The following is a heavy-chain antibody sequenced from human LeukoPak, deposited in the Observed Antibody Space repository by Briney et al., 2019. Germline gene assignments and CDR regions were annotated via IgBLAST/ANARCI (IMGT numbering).Heavy chain of an antibody. CDR1: GYTFTGYY. CDR2: INPNSGGT. Sequence: ASVKVSCKASGYTFTGYYMHWVRQAPGQGLEWMGWINPNSGGTNYAQKFRGRVTMTRDTSISTAYMELSRLRSDDTAVYYCARDLEYYGSGSYYLIDYWGQGTLVTVSS. V-gene: IGHV1-2*02. J-gene: IGHJ4*02. CDR3: ARDLEYYGSGSYYLIDY. D-gene: IGHD3-10*01.